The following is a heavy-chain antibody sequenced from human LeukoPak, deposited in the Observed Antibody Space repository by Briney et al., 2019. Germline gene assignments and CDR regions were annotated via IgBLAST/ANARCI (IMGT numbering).Heavy chain of an antibody. CDR3: ARDRVAAAGDTDAFDI. J-gene: IGHJ3*02. V-gene: IGHV3-21*01. CDR1: GFTFSSYS. D-gene: IGHD6-13*01. CDR2: ISSSSTYI. Sequence: GGSLRLYCAASGFTFSSYSMNWVRQAPGKGLEWVSSISSSSTYIYYADSVKGRFTISRDNAKNSLYLQMNSLRAEDTAVYYCARDRVAAAGDTDAFDIWGQGTMVTVSS.